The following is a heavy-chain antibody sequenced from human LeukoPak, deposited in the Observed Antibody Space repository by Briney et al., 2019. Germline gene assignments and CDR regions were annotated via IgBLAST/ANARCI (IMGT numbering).Heavy chain of an antibody. CDR1: GGSISSSSYY. D-gene: IGHD2-2*01. J-gene: IGHJ4*02. Sequence: PSETLSLTCTVSGGSISSSSYYWGWIRQPPGKGLEWIGSIYYSGSTYYNPSLKSRVTISVDTSKNQFPLKLSSVTAADTAVYYCARQVYCSSTSCYAGGYYFDYWGQGTLVTVSS. CDR3: ARQVYCSSTSCYAGGYYFDY. V-gene: IGHV4-39*01. CDR2: IYYSGST.